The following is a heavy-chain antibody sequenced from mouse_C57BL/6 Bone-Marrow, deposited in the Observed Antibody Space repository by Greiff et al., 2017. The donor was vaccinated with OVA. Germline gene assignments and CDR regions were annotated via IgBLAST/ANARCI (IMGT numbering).Heavy chain of an antibody. CDR2: IDPENGDT. D-gene: IGHD1-1*01. V-gene: IGHV14-4*01. Sequence: VQLQQSGAELVRPGASVKLSCTASGFNIKDDYMHWVKQRPEQGLEWIGWIDPENGDTEYASKFQGKATITADTSSNTAYLQLSSLTSEDTAVYYCTTPLYYPSYVDVWGTGTTVTVSA. CDR3: TTPLYYPSYVDV. CDR1: GFNIKDDY. J-gene: IGHJ1*03.